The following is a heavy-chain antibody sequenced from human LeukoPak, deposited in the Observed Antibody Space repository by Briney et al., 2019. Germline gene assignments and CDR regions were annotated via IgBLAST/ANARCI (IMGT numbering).Heavy chain of an antibody. CDR3: ASGGDSQRLAGAFDI. CDR1: GGPITSGSYY. Sequence: SETLSLTCTVSGGPITSGSYYWPWIRQHPGKGLEWIGYIYYSGITYYNPSLKSRLTISLDTSKSQFSLKLSSVTAADTAVYYCASGGDSQRLAGAFDIWGQGTMVTVSS. V-gene: IGHV4-31*03. J-gene: IGHJ3*02. D-gene: IGHD2-21*02. CDR2: IYYSGIT.